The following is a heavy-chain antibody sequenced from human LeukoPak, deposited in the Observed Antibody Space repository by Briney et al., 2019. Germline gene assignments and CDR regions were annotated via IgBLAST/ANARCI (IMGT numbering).Heavy chain of an antibody. CDR3: AREWGRIAVAGGPGY. J-gene: IGHJ4*02. Sequence: GESLRLPCEASGFIFSNYGMHWVRQAPGKGLEWLALIWYEGQTKFYADSVKGRFTISRDNSGNTLFLHMTNLRVEDTAVYYCAREWGRIAVAGGPGYWGQGALVTVSS. CDR2: IWYEGQTK. CDR1: GFIFSNYG. V-gene: IGHV3-33*01. D-gene: IGHD6-19*01.